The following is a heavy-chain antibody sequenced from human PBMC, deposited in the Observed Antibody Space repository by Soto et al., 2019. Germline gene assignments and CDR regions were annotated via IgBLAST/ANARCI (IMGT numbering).Heavy chain of an antibody. CDR2: IKSKTDGGTT. CDR1: GLTFSNAW. V-gene: IGHV3-15*01. D-gene: IGHD2-8*01. CDR3: ATDGAQIVLMDY. Sequence: EVQVVESGGGLVKPGGSLRLSCAASGLTFSNAWMSWVRQAPGKGLEWVGRIKSKTDGGTTDYAAPVKGRFTISRDDLKNTMYLEMNSLKTEDTAVYYCATDGAQIVLMDYWGQGTLVTVSS. J-gene: IGHJ4*02.